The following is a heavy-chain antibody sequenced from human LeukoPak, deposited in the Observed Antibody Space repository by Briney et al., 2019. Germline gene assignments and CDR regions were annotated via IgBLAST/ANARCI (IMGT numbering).Heavy chain of an antibody. Sequence: GRSLRLSCAASGFTVNSNYMTWVRQAPGKGLEWVSVIYSVGGTYYADSVRGRFTISRDNSKNTLYLQMNSLRAEDTAIYYCARNPSYSSSLYSGQGTLVTASS. V-gene: IGHV3-66*02. CDR1: GFTVNSNY. D-gene: IGHD6-19*01. CDR2: IYSVGGT. J-gene: IGHJ4*02. CDR3: ARNPSYSSSLY.